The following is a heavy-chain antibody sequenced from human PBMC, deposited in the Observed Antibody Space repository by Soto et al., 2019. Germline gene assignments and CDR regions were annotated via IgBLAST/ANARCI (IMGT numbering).Heavy chain of an antibody. CDR3: AKDIGFQQHLFVFDL. J-gene: IGHJ4*02. Sequence: QVQLVQSGAEVKKPGSSVKVSCTASGGTFSDYAFSWVRQAPGQALEWMGGIIPMFSSSSFAQKFQGRLTITADDSTSTAYMSLSSLGSADTAMYYCAKDIGFQQHLFVFDLWGPGTLVTVSS. CDR1: GGTFSDYA. D-gene: IGHD3-10*02. CDR2: IIPMFSSS. V-gene: IGHV1-69*01.